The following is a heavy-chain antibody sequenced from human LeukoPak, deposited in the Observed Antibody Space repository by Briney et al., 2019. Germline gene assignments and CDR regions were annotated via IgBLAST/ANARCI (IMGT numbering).Heavy chain of an antibody. J-gene: IGHJ6*02. V-gene: IGHV1-8*01. CDR2: MNPNSGNT. CDR1: GYTSTSYD. Sequence: ASVKVSCKASGYTSTSYDINWVRQATGQGLEWMGWMNPNSGNTGYAQKFQGRVTMTRNTSISTAYMELSSLRSEDTAVYYCARGYCSGGSCYFGYYYYGMDVWGQGTTVTVSS. CDR3: ARGYCSGGSCYFGYYYYGMDV. D-gene: IGHD2-15*01.